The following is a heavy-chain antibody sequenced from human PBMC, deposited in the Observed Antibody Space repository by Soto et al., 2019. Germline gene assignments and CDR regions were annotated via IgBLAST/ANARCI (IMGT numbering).Heavy chain of an antibody. V-gene: IGHV1-69*13. CDR3: ARDGTLYDSSAYYYLY. Sequence: GASVKVSCKASGGTFSRYTITWVRQAPGQGLEWMGGITPMFGTPNHAQKFQGRVTITADESTSTAYMELSSLRSEDTAMYYCARDGTLYDSSAYYYLYWGQGTLVTVSS. D-gene: IGHD3-22*01. CDR1: GGTFSRYT. CDR2: ITPMFGTP. J-gene: IGHJ4*02.